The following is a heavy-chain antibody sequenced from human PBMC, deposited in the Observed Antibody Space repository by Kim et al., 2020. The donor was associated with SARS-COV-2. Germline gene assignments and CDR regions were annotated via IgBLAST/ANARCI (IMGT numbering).Heavy chain of an antibody. CDR2: IRTNSYGGTR. CDR3: ARSRRGFEDMDV. D-gene: IGHD3-22*01. J-gene: IGHJ6*03. Sequence: GGSLRLSCTASGFMFSDYDMAWVRLAHGKGLEWVGLIRTNSYGGTREYALSGKDRFTVARADSTRFPQLQLKSPRSAATAVYSCARSRRGFEDMDVWGKG. V-gene: IGHV3-49*04. CDR1: GFMFSDYD.